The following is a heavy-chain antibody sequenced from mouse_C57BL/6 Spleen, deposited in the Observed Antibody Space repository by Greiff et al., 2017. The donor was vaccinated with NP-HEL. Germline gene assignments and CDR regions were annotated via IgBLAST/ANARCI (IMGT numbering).Heavy chain of an antibody. D-gene: IGHD2-3*01. J-gene: IGHJ2*01. V-gene: IGHV1-69*01. CDR3: ARKGGYYGFDY. CDR2: IDPSDSYT. Sequence: QVQLKQPGAELVMPGASVKLSCKASGYTFTSYWMHWVKQRPGQGLEWIGEIDPSDSYTNYNQKFKGKSTLTVDKSSSTAYMQLSSLTSEDSAVYYCARKGGYYGFDYWGQGTTLTVSS. CDR1: GYTFTSYW.